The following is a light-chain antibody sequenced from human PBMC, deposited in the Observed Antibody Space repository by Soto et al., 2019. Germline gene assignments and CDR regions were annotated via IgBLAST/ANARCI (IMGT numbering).Light chain of an antibody. CDR2: EVS. Sequence: QSALTQPASVSESPGQSITISCTGTSSDIGASTFVSWYQQHPGKAPKLMIYEVSNRPSGVSNRFSGSKSGNTASLTISGLQAEDEADYYCSSYTSSSTVVFGGGTKLTVL. CDR3: SSYTSSSTVV. J-gene: IGLJ2*01. V-gene: IGLV2-14*01. CDR1: SSDIGASTF.